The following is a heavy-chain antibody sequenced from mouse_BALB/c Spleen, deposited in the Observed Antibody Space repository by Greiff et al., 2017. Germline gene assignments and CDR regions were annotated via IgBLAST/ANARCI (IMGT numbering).Heavy chain of an antibody. V-gene: IGHV3-2*02. CDR3: ARRDGHYAYAMDN. CDR2: ISHSGST. Sequence: VQLQQSGPGLVKPSQSLSLTCTVTGYSITSDYAWNWIRQFPGNKLEWMGYISHSGSTSYNPSLKSRTSITRDTSKNQFFLQLNSVTTEDTATYNCARRDGHYAYAMDNRGRGTSVAVSS. J-gene: IGHJ4*01. CDR1: GYSITSDYA. D-gene: IGHD2-3*01.